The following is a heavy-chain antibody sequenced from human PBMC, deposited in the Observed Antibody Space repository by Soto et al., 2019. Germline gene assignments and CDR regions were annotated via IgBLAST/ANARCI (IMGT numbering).Heavy chain of an antibody. V-gene: IGHV1-69*05. CDR3: AATTERYYYYYGIDV. D-gene: IGHD4-17*01. CDR2: IIPRSATS. J-gene: IGHJ6*02. CDR1: GDTFSTYT. Sequence: ASVKVSCKASGDTFSTYTITWMRQAPGQGLEWMGGIIPRSATSNYAQKFQERVTITRDMSTSTAYMELSSLRSEDTAVYYCAATTERYYYYYGIDVWGQGTTVTVSS.